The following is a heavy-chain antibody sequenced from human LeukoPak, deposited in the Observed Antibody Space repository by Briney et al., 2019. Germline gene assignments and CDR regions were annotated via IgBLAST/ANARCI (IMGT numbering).Heavy chain of an antibody. J-gene: IGHJ3*02. CDR1: GGTFSSYA. V-gene: IGHV1-69*13. CDR2: IIPIFGTA. D-gene: IGHD1-26*01. CDR3: ARDGGEGGSYEGNAFDI. Sequence: ASVKVSCKASGGTFSSYAISWVRQAPGQGLEWMGGIIPIFGTANYAQKFQGRVTITADESTSTAYMELSSLRSEDTAVYYCARDGGEGGSYEGNAFDIWGQGTMVTVSS.